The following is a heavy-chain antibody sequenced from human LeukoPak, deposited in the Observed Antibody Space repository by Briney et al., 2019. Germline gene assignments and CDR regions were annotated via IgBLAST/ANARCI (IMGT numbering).Heavy chain of an antibody. CDR1: GDSISSGSYY. CDR3: ASLGGFAI. J-gene: IGHJ3*02. V-gene: IGHV4-61*02. Sequence: SETLSLTCTVSGDSISSGSYYWNWLRPPNGKGLEWIGRFDTSGGTNYNPSLKSRVTISVDTSKNQFSLKLTSVTAADTAVYYWASLGGFAICGQGTVVTVSS. CDR2: FDTSGGT.